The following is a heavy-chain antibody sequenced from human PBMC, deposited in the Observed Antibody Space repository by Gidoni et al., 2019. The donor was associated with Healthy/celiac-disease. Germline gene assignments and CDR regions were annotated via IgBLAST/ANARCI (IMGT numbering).Heavy chain of an antibody. Sequence: QVTLRESGPALVKPTQTLTLTCTFSGFSLSPSGLCVSWIRQPPGKALEWLARIDWDDDKYYSTSLKTRLTISKDTSKNQVVLTMTNMDPVDTATYYCARIRLHCSGGSCYSYYGMDVWGQGTTVTVSS. D-gene: IGHD2-15*01. CDR2: IDWDDDK. CDR3: ARIRLHCSGGSCYSYYGMDV. CDR1: GFSLSPSGLC. J-gene: IGHJ6*02. V-gene: IGHV2-70*15.